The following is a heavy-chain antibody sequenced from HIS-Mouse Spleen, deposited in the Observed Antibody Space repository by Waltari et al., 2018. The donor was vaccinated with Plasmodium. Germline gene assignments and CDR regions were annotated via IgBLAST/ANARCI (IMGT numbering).Heavy chain of an antibody. Sequence: EVQLVESGGGLVKLGGSLRLSCAASGFTFSRYSMNWVRQAPGKGLEWVSSISSSSSYIYYADSVKGRFTISRDNAKNSLYLQMNSLRAEDTAVYYCARESSSSWYFDYWGQGTLVTVSS. V-gene: IGHV3-21*01. CDR2: ISSSSSYI. D-gene: IGHD6-13*01. J-gene: IGHJ4*02. CDR1: GFTFSRYS. CDR3: ARESSSSWYFDY.